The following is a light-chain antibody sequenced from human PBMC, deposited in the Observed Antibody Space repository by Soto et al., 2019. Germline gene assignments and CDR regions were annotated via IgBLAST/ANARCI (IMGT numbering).Light chain of an antibody. V-gene: IGKV1-5*01. CDR2: DAS. CDR3: HQYNSYSRT. CDR1: QSISSW. Sequence: DIQMTQSPSTLSASVGDRVTITCRASQSISSWLAWYQQKPGNAPKLLIYDASSLESGVPSRFSGSVSGTEFTLTISSLQPDDFATYYCHQYNSYSRTFGQGTKVEIK. J-gene: IGKJ1*01.